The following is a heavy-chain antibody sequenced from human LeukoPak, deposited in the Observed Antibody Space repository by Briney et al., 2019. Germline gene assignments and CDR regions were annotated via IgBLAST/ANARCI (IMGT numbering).Heavy chain of an antibody. CDR1: GFTFSSYS. CDR3: ARAYCSSGSCFG. Sequence: GGSLRLSCAASGFTFSSYSMNWVRQAPGKGLEWVSSISSSSSYIYYADSVKGRFTISRDNVKNSLYLQMDSLRAEDTAVYYCARAYCSSGSCFGWGQGTLVTVSS. V-gene: IGHV3-21*01. J-gene: IGHJ4*02. D-gene: IGHD2-15*01. CDR2: ISSSSSYI.